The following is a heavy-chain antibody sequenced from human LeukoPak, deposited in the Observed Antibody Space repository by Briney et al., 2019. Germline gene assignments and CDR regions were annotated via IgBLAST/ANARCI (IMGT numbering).Heavy chain of an antibody. CDR1: GFTFSSYA. Sequence: GWSLRLSCAASGFTFSSYAMSWVRQAPGKGLEWVSAISGSGGSTYYADSVKGRLTISRDNSKNTLYLQMNNLRPEDTAVYYCAKGAVDTAMVTNYWGQGTLVTVSS. V-gene: IGHV3-23*01. CDR3: AKGAVDTAMVTNY. CDR2: ISGSGGST. D-gene: IGHD5-18*01. J-gene: IGHJ4*02.